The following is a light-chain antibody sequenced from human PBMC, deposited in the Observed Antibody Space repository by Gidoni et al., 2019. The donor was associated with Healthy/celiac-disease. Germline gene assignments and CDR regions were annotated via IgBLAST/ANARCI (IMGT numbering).Light chain of an antibody. Sequence: QSALTQPRSVSGSPGQSVTISCTGTSRDVGGYNSVSWYQRHPGKAPKLMIYDVSKRPSGVPDRFSGSKSGNTASLTISGLQAEDEADYYCCSYAGSYTFYVFGTGTKVTVL. CDR1: SRDVGGYNS. CDR3: CSYAGSYTFYV. CDR2: DVS. V-gene: IGLV2-11*01. J-gene: IGLJ1*01.